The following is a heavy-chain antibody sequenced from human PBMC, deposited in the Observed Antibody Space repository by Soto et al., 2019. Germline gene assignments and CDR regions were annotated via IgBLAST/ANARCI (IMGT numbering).Heavy chain of an antibody. Sequence: VKVSFQASGGIFSIHAIICVRRAPGQGFEWMGTVLPIFGTTNYAQKFKGRVTITADDSTSTAYMELRSLRSNDTAVYYCATDRALVGFDFWGQGTLVTVS. V-gene: IGHV1-69*15. CDR3: ATDRALVGFDF. D-gene: IGHD2-2*01. CDR1: GGIFSIHA. CDR2: VLPIFGTT. J-gene: IGHJ4*02.